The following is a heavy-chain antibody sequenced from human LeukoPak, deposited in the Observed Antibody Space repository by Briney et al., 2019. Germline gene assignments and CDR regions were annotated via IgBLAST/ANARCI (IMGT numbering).Heavy chain of an antibody. D-gene: IGHD1-26*01. Sequence: GGSLRLSCAASGFTFSNDWMTWVRQAPGRGLEWVANIKEDGSEKYYVDSVEGRFTISRDNAENSLYLQMNSLRAEDTAVYYCARGGQSHYWGQGTLVTVSS. V-gene: IGHV3-7*01. CDR2: IKEDGSEK. CDR1: GFTFSNDW. CDR3: ARGGQSHY. J-gene: IGHJ4*02.